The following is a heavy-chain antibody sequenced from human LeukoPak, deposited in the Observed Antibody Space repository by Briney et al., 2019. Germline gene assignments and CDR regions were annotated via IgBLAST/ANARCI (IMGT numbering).Heavy chain of an antibody. D-gene: IGHD1-26*01. CDR3: ARGKWDGSDNSLDY. CDR1: GGSFSGYY. J-gene: IGHJ4*02. CDR2: INHSGST. V-gene: IGHV4-34*01. Sequence: SETLSLTCAVYGGSFSGYYWSWIRQPPGKGLEWIGEINHSGSTNYNPSLKSRVTISVDTSKNQFSLKLSSVTAADTAVYYCARGKWDGSDNSLDYWGQGTLVTVSS.